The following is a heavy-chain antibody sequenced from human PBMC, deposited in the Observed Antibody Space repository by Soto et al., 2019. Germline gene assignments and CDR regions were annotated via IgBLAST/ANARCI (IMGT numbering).Heavy chain of an antibody. J-gene: IGHJ6*02. Sequence: SQTLSLTCAISGDSVSSNSAAWNWIRQSPSRGLEWLGRTYYRSKWYNDYAVSVKSRITINPDTSKNQFSLQLNSVTPEDTAVYYCARDLRSSGWRGDGMDVWGQGTTVTVS. D-gene: IGHD6-19*01. CDR2: TYYRSKWYN. V-gene: IGHV6-1*01. CDR3: ARDLRSSGWRGDGMDV. CDR1: GDSVSSNSAA.